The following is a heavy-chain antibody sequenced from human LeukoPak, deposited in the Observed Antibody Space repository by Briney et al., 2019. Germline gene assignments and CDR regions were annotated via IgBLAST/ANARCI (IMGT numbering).Heavy chain of an antibody. D-gene: IGHD2-15*01. CDR3: ATRYCSGGSCYAFDY. CDR1: GFTFSSYA. CDR2: ISGSGGST. J-gene: IGHJ4*02. V-gene: IGHV3-23*01. Sequence: GGSLTLSCAASGFTFSSYAMSWVRQAPGKGLEWVSAISGSGGSTYYADSVKGRFTISRDNSKSTVYLQMNSLRAEDTAVYYCATRYCSGGSCYAFDYWGKGTLVTVSS.